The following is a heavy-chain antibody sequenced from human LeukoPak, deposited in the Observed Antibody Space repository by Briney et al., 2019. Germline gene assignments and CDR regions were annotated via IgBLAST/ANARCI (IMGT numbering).Heavy chain of an antibody. CDR3: ARESGSYPRIDY. J-gene: IGHJ4*02. Sequence: SETLSLTCTVSGGSISGSSLSWIRQPAGKGLEWFGRIYTSGSTNYNPSLKSRVTMSVDTSKNQFSLKLRSVTAADTAVYYCARESGSYPRIDYWGQGTLVTVSS. D-gene: IGHD1-26*01. CDR2: IYTSGST. CDR1: GGSISGSS. V-gene: IGHV4-4*07.